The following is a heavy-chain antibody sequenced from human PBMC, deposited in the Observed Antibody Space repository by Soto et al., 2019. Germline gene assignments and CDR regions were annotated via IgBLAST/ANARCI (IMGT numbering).Heavy chain of an antibody. J-gene: IGHJ4*02. Sequence: PSETLSLTCSVSGGSISSGSCFWGWTRQPPGKGLEWIGSIYYSGSTYYNPSLKSRVTVSVDTSKNQFSLKLSSVTAADTAVYYCAKSLRGSYPFDYWGQGTLVTVSS. CDR2: IYYSGST. CDR3: AKSLRGSYPFDY. V-gene: IGHV4-39*01. CDR1: GGSISSGSCF. D-gene: IGHD1-26*01.